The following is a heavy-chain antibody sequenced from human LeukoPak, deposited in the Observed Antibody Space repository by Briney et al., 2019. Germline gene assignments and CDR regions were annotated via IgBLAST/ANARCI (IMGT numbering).Heavy chain of an antibody. Sequence: SETLSLTCTVSGGSISSGDYYWSWIRQPPGKGLEWIGYIYYSGSTYYNPSLKSRVTISVDTSKSQFSLKLSSVTAADTAVYYCARDRGNYDSSGQGAFDIWGQGTMVTVSS. V-gene: IGHV4-30-4*01. CDR2: IYYSGST. CDR1: GGSISSGDYY. D-gene: IGHD3-22*01. CDR3: ARDRGNYDSSGQGAFDI. J-gene: IGHJ3*02.